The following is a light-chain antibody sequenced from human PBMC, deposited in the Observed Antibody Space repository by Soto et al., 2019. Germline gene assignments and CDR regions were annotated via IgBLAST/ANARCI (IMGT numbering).Light chain of an antibody. Sequence: IQMTQSPSSLSAAVGDRVTITCRASQTINTYLNWYQQKPGTAPKLLIFVASSLQSGVPSRFSGSGSGTDFTLTISSLQPEDFATYYCQQSYITPLTFGQGTKLEIK. V-gene: IGKV1-39*01. CDR3: QQSYITPLT. CDR2: VAS. J-gene: IGKJ2*01. CDR1: QTINTY.